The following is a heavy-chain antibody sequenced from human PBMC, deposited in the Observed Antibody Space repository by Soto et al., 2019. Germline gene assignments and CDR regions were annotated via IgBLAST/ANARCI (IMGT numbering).Heavy chain of an antibody. D-gene: IGHD4-17*01. CDR3: ARARDYGDYASDFDY. J-gene: IGHJ4*02. CDR1: GYNFTGYY. CDR2: INTSGGST. V-gene: IGHV1-46*01. Sequence: SCRVSSRTCGYNFTGYYMHWVRQATRQGIEWMGIINTSGGSTSYAQKFQGRVTMTRDTSTSTVYMELSSLRSEDTAVCYCARARDYGDYASDFDYWGQGTLVPVSS.